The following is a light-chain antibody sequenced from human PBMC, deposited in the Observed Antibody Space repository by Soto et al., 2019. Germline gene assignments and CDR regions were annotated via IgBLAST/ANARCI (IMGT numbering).Light chain of an antibody. CDR2: AAS. J-gene: IGKJ1*01. V-gene: IGKV3-20*01. CDR3: QQYGRSPWT. CDR1: QSVSSSY. Sequence: EIVLTQSPGTLSLSPGERATLSCRARQSVSSSYLAWYQQRPGQAPRLLIYAASTRATGIPDRFSGSGSGTDFTLTISRLEPEDFAVYYCQQYGRSPWTFGQGTKVEIK.